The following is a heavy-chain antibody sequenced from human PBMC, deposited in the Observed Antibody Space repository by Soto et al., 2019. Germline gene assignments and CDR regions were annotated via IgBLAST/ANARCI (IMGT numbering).Heavy chain of an antibody. D-gene: IGHD6-13*01. J-gene: IGHJ5*02. CDR3: ARDRGDRFHSSRWWLPRYWFDP. V-gene: IGHV4-59*01. CDR1: GGSISSYY. CDR2: IYYSGST. Sequence: SETLSLTCTVSGGSISSYYWSWIRQPPGKGLEWIGYIYYSGSTNYNPSLKSRVTISVDTSKNQFSLKLSSVTAADTAVYYCARDRGDRFHSSRWWLPRYWFDPWGQGTLVTVSS.